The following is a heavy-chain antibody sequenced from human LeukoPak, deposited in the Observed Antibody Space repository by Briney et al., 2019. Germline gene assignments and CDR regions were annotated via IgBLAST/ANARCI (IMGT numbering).Heavy chain of an antibody. CDR2: ISPTGTHI. V-gene: IGHV3-21*01. Sequence: GGSLRLSCAASGFTFSSYSMNWVRQAPGKGLEWVSSISPTGTHIYYADSLEGRFSIPRDNAKNSLYLQMNSLRAEDTAVYYCARDLSAAADITLFDYWGQGTLVTVSS. J-gene: IGHJ4*02. D-gene: IGHD6-13*01. CDR3: ARDLSAAADITLFDY. CDR1: GFTFSSYS.